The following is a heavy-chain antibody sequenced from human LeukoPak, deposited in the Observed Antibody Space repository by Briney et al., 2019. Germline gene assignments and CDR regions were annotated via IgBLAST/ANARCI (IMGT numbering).Heavy chain of an antibody. D-gene: IGHD2-2*01. V-gene: IGHV1-69*02. CDR2: IIPIFGIA. CDR3: ARGVYCSSTSCYGSLFDY. J-gene: IGHJ4*02. CDR1: GGTFSSYT. Sequence: ASVKVSCKASGGTFSSYTISWVRQAPGQGLEWTGRIIPIFGIANYAQKFQGRVTITADKSTSTAYMELSSLRSEDTAVYYCARGVYCSSTSCYGSLFDYWGQGTLVTVSS.